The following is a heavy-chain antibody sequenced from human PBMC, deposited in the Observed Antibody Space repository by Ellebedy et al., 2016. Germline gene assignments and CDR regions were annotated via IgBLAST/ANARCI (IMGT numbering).Heavy chain of an antibody. D-gene: IGHD3-3*01. V-gene: IGHV3-49*03. CDR2: IRSKAYGGTT. Sequence: GESLKISCTASGFTFGDYAMSWFRQAPGKGLEWVGFIRSKAYGGTTEYAASVKGRFTISRDDSKSIAYLQMNSLKTEDTAVYYCTRGARPPIGVVIISWFDPWGQGTLVTVSS. CDR1: GFTFGDYA. J-gene: IGHJ5*02. CDR3: TRGARPPIGVVIISWFDP.